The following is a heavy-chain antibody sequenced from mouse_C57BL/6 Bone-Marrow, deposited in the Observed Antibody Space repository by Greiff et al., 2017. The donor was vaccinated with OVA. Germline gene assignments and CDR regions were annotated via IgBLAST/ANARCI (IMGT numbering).Heavy chain of an antibody. CDR1: GYTFTSYG. CDR3: ARWCSDPFFDY. J-gene: IGHJ2*01. D-gene: IGHD3-2*02. CDR2: IYLGNGYT. V-gene: IGHV1-58*01. Sequence: VQLQQSGAELVRPGSSVKMSCKSSGYTFTSYGIHWVKQRPGQGLEWIGYIYLGNGYTDYNEKFKGKATLTSDTSSSTAYLPLSRLPSEDSAISVRARWCSDPFFDYWGQGTTLTVSS.